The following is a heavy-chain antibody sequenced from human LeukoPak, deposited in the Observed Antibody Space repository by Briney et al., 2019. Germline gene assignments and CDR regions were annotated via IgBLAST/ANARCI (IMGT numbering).Heavy chain of an antibody. D-gene: IGHD3-22*01. CDR2: IIPIFGTA. CDR3: ARSRMGYYDSSGYYYYFDY. V-gene: IGHV1-69*13. Sequence: SVKVSCKASGGTFSSYAISWVRQAPGQGLEWMGGIIPIFGTANYAQKFQGRVTITADESTSTAYMELSSLRSEDTAVYYCARSRMGYYDSSGYYYYFDYWGQGTLVTVSS. CDR1: GGTFSSYA. J-gene: IGHJ4*02.